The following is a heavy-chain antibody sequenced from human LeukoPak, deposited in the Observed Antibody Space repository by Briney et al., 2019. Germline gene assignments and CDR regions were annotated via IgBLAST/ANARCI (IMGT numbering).Heavy chain of an antibody. D-gene: IGHD3-22*01. J-gene: IGHJ6*02. V-gene: IGHV1-2*02. CDR3: ATSYDSSGMDV. Sequence: PAASVNVSCKASGYTFTVYYMHWVRQAPRQGLACMGWINPNSGGTNYAQKFQGRVTMTRDTSISKAYMELSRMRSDDTAVYYCATSYDSSGMDVWGQGTTVTVSS. CDR2: INPNSGGT. CDR1: GYTFTVYY.